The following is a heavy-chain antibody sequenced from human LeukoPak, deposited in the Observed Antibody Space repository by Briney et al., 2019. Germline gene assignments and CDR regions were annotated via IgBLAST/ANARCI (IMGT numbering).Heavy chain of an antibody. CDR1: GGSISSTGHY. J-gene: IGHJ4*02. CDR3: ARSATVTTGYFDY. V-gene: IGHV4-39*07. D-gene: IGHD4-17*01. CDR2: IYSNGNT. Sequence: SETLSLTCSVSGGSISSTGHYWGWIRPSPEKGLDWIGSIYSNGNTYYNPSVKSRVTMSVDTSKNQFSLKSTSMTAAETAVYYCARSATVTTGYFDYWGQGALVTVSS.